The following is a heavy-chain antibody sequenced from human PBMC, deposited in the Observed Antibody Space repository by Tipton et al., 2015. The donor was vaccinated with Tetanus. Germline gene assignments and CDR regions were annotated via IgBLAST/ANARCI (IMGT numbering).Heavy chain of an antibody. CDR1: GFTFSSYS. V-gene: IGHV3-48*01. CDR3: ARDSSSWGRN. Sequence: GSLRLSCAASGFTFSSYSMNWVRQAPGKGLEWVSYISSSSSTIYYADSVKGRFTISRDNSKNTLYLQMNSLRAEDTAVYYCARDSSSWGRNWGQGTLVTVSS. CDR2: ISSSSSTI. J-gene: IGHJ4*02. D-gene: IGHD6-13*01.